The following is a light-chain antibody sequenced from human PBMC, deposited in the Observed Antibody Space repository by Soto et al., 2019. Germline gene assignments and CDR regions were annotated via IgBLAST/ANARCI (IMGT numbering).Light chain of an antibody. CDR1: SSDIGAYNY. CDR3: RSKTRTTTVV. V-gene: IGLV2-14*01. J-gene: IGLJ3*02. CDR2: EVS. Sequence: QSALTQPASVSGSPGQSITISCTGTSSDIGAYNYVSWYQQHPGKAPKLMIYEVSNRPSGLSNRFSGSKSGNTASLTISGLQAEDEDYYYCRSKTRTTTVVFGGGTKLTVL.